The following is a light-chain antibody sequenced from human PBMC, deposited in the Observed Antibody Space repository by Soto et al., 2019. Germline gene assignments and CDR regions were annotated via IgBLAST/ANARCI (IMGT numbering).Light chain of an antibody. CDR3: QQYNNWPPTWT. V-gene: IGKV3-15*01. CDR2: AVS. Sequence: IVLTQSPGTLSMSPGERVTLSCRASQSISSRYLAWYQQKPGQAPRLLIYAVSTRATGIPARFSGSGSGTEFTLTINSLQSEDFAVYYCQQYNNWPPTWTFGQGTKVDIK. CDR1: QSISSRY. J-gene: IGKJ1*01.